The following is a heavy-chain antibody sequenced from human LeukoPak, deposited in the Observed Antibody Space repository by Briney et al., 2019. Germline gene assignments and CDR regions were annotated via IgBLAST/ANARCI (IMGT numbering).Heavy chain of an antibody. D-gene: IGHD3-22*01. CDR3: AKDDYYDSSGYYYYYYYGMDV. V-gene: IGHV3-23*01. Sequence: GGSLRLSCEASGFTFSSYAMSWVRQAPGKGLEWVSAISGSGGSTYYADSVKGRFTISRDNSKNTLYLQMNSLRAEDTAVYYCAKDDYYDSSGYYYYYYYGMDVWGQGTTVTVSS. CDR1: GFTFSSYA. J-gene: IGHJ6*02. CDR2: ISGSGGST.